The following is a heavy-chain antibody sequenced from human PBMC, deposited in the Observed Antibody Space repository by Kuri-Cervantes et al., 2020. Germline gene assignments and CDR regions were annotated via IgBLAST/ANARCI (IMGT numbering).Heavy chain of an antibody. J-gene: IGHJ4*02. CDR1: GFTFSSYG. V-gene: IGHV3-30*03. Sequence: LSLTCAASGFTFSSYGMHWVRQAPGKGLEWVAVISYDGSNKYYADSVKGRFTISRDNSKNTLYLQMNSLRAEDMAVYYCARDPTKPYYDSSGYKKPVFDYWGQGTLVTVSS. CDR2: ISYDGSNK. D-gene: IGHD3-22*01. CDR3: ARDPTKPYYDSSGYKKPVFDY.